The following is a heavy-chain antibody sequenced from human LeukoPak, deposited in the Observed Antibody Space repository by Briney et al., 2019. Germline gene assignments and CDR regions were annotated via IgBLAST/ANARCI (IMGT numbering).Heavy chain of an antibody. J-gene: IGHJ4*02. V-gene: IGHV3-21*01. CDR2: ISSSSYI. CDR3: ARDTAPMVITTYFDY. CDR1: GFTFSSYS. D-gene: IGHD3-22*01. Sequence: GGSLRLSCAASGFTFSSYSMNWVRQAPGKGLEWVSSISSSSYIYYADSVKGRFTISRDNAKNSLYLQMNSLGAEDTAVYYCARDTAPMVITTYFDYWGQGTLVTVSS.